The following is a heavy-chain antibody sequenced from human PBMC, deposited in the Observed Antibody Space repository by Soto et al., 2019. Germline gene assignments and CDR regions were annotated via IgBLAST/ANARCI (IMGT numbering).Heavy chain of an antibody. CDR2: INHSGST. D-gene: IGHD3-16*01. CDR3: ARAWGGVPDY. V-gene: IGHV4-34*01. J-gene: IGHJ4*02. Sequence: QVQLQQWGAGLLKPSETLSLTCAVYGGSFSGYSWSWIRQPPGKGLEWIGEINHSGSTNYNPSLKSRVTISVDTSKNQFSLKLSSVTAADTAVYYCARAWGGVPDYWGQGTLVTVSS. CDR1: GGSFSGYS.